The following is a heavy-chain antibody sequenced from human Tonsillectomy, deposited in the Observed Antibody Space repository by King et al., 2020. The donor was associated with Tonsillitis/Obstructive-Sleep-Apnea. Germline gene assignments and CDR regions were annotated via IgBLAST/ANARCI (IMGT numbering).Heavy chain of an antibody. J-gene: IGHJ5*02. CDR2: IYHSGRT. CDR3: ARRMAYSKNP. Sequence: VQLQESGPGLVKPSGTLSLTCAVSGGSISSSNWWSWVRQPPGKGLEWIGEIYHSGRTNYNPSLKSRVTITVDKSTNQFSLKLRSGTAADTAVYYCARRMAYSKNPWGQGTLVTVSS. D-gene: IGHD4-11*01. V-gene: IGHV4-4*02. CDR1: GGSISSSNW.